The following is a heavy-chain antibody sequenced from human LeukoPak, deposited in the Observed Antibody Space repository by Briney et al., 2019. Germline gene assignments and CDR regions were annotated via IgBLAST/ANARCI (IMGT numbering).Heavy chain of an antibody. CDR3: ARDSGSYYVESAFDY. CDR2: IYTSGST. D-gene: IGHD1-26*01. CDR1: GYSISSGSYY. Sequence: PSETLSLTCTVSGYSISSGSYYWSWIRQPAGKGLEWIGRIYTSGSTNYNPSLKSRVTISVDTSKNQFSLKLSSVTAADTAVYYCARDSGSYYVESAFDYWGQGTLVTVSS. V-gene: IGHV4-61*02. J-gene: IGHJ4*02.